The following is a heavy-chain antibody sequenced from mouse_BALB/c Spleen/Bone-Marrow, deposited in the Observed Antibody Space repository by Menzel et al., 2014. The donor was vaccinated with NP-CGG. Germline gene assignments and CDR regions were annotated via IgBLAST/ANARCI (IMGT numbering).Heavy chain of an antibody. D-gene: IGHD1-1*01. V-gene: IGHV5-15*02. CDR2: ISIWANSI. Sequence: EVQVVESGGGLVRPGGSRNLSCAASGFTFSTSGMRWVRQAPGKGLEWVAFISIWANSIYYADTVTGRFTISRENAKNTLYLEMSSLRSEDTAMYYCARDYYGSSYWYFDVWGAGTTVTVSS. J-gene: IGHJ1*01. CDR1: GFTFSTSG. CDR3: ARDYYGSSYWYFDV.